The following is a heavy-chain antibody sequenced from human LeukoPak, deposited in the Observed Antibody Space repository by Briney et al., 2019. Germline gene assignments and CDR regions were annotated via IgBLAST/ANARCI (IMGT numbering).Heavy chain of an antibody. Sequence: GGSLRLSCAASGFTFSSYSMNWVRQAPGKGLEWVSSISSSSSYIYYADSVKGRFTTSRDNAKNSLYLQMNSLRAEDTAVYYCARSTNSYYYYYGMDVWGQGTTVTVSS. CDR2: ISSSSSYI. CDR1: GFTFSSYS. V-gene: IGHV3-21*01. J-gene: IGHJ6*02. D-gene: IGHD1-14*01. CDR3: ARSTNSYYYYYGMDV.